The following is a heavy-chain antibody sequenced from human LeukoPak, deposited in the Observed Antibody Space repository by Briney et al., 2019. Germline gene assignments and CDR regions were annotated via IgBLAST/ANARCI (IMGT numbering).Heavy chain of an antibody. V-gene: IGHV3-21*01. D-gene: IGHD4-17*01. J-gene: IGHJ6*02. Sequence: PGRFLRLLRAAFGFTFSSYCMNWVRQASGKGLELVSSISSSCSYIYYADSVKGRFTISRDNAKNALDLQMKSLRAEDTAVYYCARNHGIDYGDYDGVYYGMDVWGQGTTVTVSS. CDR3: ARNHGIDYGDYDGVYYGMDV. CDR1: GFTFSSYC. CDR2: ISSSCSYI.